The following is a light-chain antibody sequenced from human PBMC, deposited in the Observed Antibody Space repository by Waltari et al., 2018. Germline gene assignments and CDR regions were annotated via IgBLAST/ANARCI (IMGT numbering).Light chain of an antibody. V-gene: IGLV1-47*02. CDR2: YTN. Sequence: QSVLTQPPSASGAPGQSVTISCSGSSSNIGSNYVNWYQQLPGTAPKLLIYYTNQRPSGVPDRFSGSKSGTSASMAITGLRSEDEADYYCASWDNSLSSRLFGGGTRLTVL. CDR1: SSNIGSNY. CDR3: ASWDNSLSSRL. J-gene: IGLJ2*01.